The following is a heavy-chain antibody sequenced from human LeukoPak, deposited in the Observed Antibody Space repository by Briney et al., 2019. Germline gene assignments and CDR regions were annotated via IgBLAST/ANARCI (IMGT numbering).Heavy chain of an antibody. CDR3: ARESYGEEDN. D-gene: IGHD4-17*01. J-gene: IGHJ4*02. V-gene: IGHV1-46*01. Sequence: ASVKVSCKASGNTFSGYYMHWVRQALGQGLEWMGIINPSGGSTSYAQKFQGRVTMTRDTSTSTVYMELSSLRSEDTAVYYCARESYGEEDNWGQGTLVTVSS. CDR2: INPSGGST. CDR1: GNTFSGYY.